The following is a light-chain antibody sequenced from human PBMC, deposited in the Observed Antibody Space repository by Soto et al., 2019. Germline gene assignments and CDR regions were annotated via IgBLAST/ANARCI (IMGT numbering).Light chain of an antibody. Sequence: QSVLTQPPSVSAAPGQKVTISCSGTNSNIGYNYVSWYQQLPGTAPKLLIYDSNKRPSGVPDRISGSKSGTSASLAISGLRSEDEADYYCAAWDDRLSGSFFGTGTKLTVL. CDR3: AAWDDRLSGSF. J-gene: IGLJ1*01. V-gene: IGLV1-47*01. CDR1: NSNIGYNY. CDR2: DSN.